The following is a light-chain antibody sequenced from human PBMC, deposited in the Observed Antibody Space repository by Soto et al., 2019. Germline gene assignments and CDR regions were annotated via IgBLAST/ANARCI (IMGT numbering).Light chain of an antibody. J-gene: IGKJ1*01. Sequence: EIVLTQSPGTLSLSPGERATLTCRTSQSVSSSHLVWYQQKPGQPPRLLIYGASSRATDISDRFSGSGSGTDFTLTISRLEPVDFAVYYCQQCRISPPTFGQGTKVEIK. CDR1: QSVSSSH. CDR2: GAS. CDR3: QQCRISPPT. V-gene: IGKV3-20*01.